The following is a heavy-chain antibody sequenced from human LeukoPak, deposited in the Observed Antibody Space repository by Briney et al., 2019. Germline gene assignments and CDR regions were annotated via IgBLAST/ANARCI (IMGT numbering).Heavy chain of an antibody. V-gene: IGHV4-34*01. D-gene: IGHD2-15*01. CDR1: GGSFSGYY. Sequence: SETLSLTCAVYGGSFSGYYWSWIRQPPGKGLEWIGDINHSGSTNYNPSLKSQVTISLDTSKNQFSLKLSSVTAADTAVYYCARRSRLHIVDAATAVAYWGQGTLVTVSS. CDR3: ARRSRLHIVDAATAVAY. J-gene: IGHJ4*02. CDR2: INHSGST.